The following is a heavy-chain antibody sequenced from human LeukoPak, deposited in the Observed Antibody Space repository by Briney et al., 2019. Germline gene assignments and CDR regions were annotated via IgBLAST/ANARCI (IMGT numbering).Heavy chain of an antibody. J-gene: IGHJ4*02. CDR3: ARLAAPYPDY. CDR1: GFTFSTYS. V-gene: IGHV3-48*04. D-gene: IGHD2-15*01. CDR2: ISSSSSTI. Sequence: PGGSLRLSCAASGFTFSTYSMNWVRQAPGKGLEWVSYISSSSSTIYYADSVKGRFTISRDNAKNSLYLQMNSLRAEDTAVYYCARLAAPYPDYWGQGTLVTVSS.